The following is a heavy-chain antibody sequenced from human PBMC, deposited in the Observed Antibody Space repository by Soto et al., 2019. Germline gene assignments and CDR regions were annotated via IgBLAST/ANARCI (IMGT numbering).Heavy chain of an antibody. CDR1: GYTLTELS. J-gene: IGHJ4*02. D-gene: IGHD6-19*01. Sequence: GASVKVSCKVSGYTLTELSMHWVRQAPGKGLEWMGGFDPKDGETIYAQKFQGRVTMTEDTSTDTAYMDLSSLRSEDTAVYYCATAVTGLYYFDYWGQGTLVTVSS. CDR3: ATAVTGLYYFDY. CDR2: FDPKDGET. V-gene: IGHV1-24*01.